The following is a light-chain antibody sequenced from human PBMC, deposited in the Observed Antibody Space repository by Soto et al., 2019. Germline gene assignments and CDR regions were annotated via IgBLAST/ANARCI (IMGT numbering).Light chain of an antibody. CDR2: GAS. V-gene: IGKV3-15*01. CDR3: QQYNKWPLFT. Sequence: EIVMTQSPATLSVSPGERVTLSCRASQTVGSNLAWYQQRPGQAPRLLIYGASTRATGIPARFSGSGSGTELTLTISSLQSEDFALYYCQQYNKWPLFTFGPGTRVDIK. CDR1: QTVGSN. J-gene: IGKJ3*01.